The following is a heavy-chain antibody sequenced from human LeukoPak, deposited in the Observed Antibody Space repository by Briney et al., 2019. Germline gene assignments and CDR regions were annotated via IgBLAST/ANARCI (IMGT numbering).Heavy chain of an antibody. D-gene: IGHD6-13*01. J-gene: IGHJ2*01. CDR3: AKDIAAAGRGYFDL. CDR1: GFTFSSYW. V-gene: IGHV3-74*01. CDR2: INSDGSST. Sequence: PGGSLRLSCAASGFTFSSYWMHWVRQAPGKGLVWVSRINSDGSSTSYADSVKGRFTISRDNAKNTLYLQMNSLRAEDTAVYYCAKDIAAAGRGYFDLWGRGTLVTVSS.